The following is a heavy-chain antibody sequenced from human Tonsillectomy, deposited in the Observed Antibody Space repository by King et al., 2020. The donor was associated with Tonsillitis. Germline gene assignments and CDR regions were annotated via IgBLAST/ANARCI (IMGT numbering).Heavy chain of an antibody. J-gene: IGHJ1*01. V-gene: IGHV3-15*01. D-gene: IGHD6-13*01. CDR1: GLPFRDAW. CDR3: VHIGDPRSWSLGS. Sequence: VQLVESGGDLIKPGGSLRLSCVVSGLPFRDAWMTWVRQAPGKGLEWVGRIKSNPAGGTTDFAAPVKGRFTISRDDSKSMVYLQMNSLKVEDTAVYYCVHIGDPRSWSLGSWGQGTLVTVSS. CDR2: IKSNPAGGTT.